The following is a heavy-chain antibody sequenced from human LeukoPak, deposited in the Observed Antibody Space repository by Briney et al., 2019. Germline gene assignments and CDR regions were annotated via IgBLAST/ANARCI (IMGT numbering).Heavy chain of an antibody. Sequence: PSETLSLTCTVSGYSINSISSTYYWSWIRQPAGKGLEWIGRIYTSGSTNYNPSLKSRVTISVDTSKNQFSLKLSSVTAADTAVYYCARENSSGWYNYWGQGTLVTVSS. CDR1: GYSINSISSTYY. D-gene: IGHD6-19*01. CDR2: IYTSGST. J-gene: IGHJ4*02. V-gene: IGHV4-61*02. CDR3: ARENSSGWYNY.